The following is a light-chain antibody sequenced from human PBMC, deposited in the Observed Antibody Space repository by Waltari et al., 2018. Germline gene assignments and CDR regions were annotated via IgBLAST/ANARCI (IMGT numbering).Light chain of an antibody. CDR2: EVI. V-gene: IGLV2-23*02. Sequence: QSALTQPASVSGSPGQSITISCTGTSSNVGFYNLVSWYQQHPDKAPKLLVYEVIERPAGVSSRFSASKSGNTASLTISGLQAEDEADYYCCSYAGRNIWVFGGGTKVTVL. J-gene: IGLJ3*02. CDR3: CSYAGRNIWV. CDR1: SSNVGFYNL.